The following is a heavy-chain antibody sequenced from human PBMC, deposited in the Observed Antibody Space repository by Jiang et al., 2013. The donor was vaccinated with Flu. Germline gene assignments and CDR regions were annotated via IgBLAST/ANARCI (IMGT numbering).Heavy chain of an antibody. CDR3: ARLYDRDDENWFDP. CDR2: IYPGDSDT. CDR1: GYSFTNYW. Sequence: VQLVESGAEVKKPGESLKISCKGSGYSFTNYWIDWVRHMPGKGLEWMGTIYPGDSDTRYSPSFQGQVTISADSSISTAYLQWSSLKASDTAIYYCARLYDRDDENWFDPWGQGTLVTVSS. J-gene: IGHJ5*02. V-gene: IGHV5-51*01. D-gene: IGHD1-20*01.